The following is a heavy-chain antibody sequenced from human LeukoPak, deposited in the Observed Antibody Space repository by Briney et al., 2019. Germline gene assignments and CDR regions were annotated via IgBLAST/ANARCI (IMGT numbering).Heavy chain of an antibody. V-gene: IGHV4-59*01. D-gene: IGHD2-21*02. CDR2: IYYSWST. CDR3: ASRTYCGGDCYSLDAFDS. J-gene: IGHJ3*02. CDR1: GDPISSYH. Sequence: SETLSLTCTVSGDPISSYHWSWIPQSPGKGLEWIGYIYYSWSTNYNPSLKSRVTISVDTSKNQFSLKLSSVTAADTAVCYCASRTYCGGDCYSLDAFDSWGQGTMVTVSS.